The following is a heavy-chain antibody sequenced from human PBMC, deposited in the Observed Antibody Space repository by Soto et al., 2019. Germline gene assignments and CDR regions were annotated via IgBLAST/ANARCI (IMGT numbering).Heavy chain of an antibody. V-gene: IGHV4-34*01. CDR2: INHSGST. D-gene: IGHD2-2*01. CDR1: GGSFSGYY. CDR3: AREGGRLGYCSSTSCLPV. Sequence: SETLSLTCAVYGGSFSGYYWIWIRQPPGKGLEWIGEINHSGSTNYNPSLKSRVTISVDTSKNQFSLKLSSVTAADTAVYYCAREGGRLGYCSSTSCLPVWGKGTTVTVSS. J-gene: IGHJ6*04.